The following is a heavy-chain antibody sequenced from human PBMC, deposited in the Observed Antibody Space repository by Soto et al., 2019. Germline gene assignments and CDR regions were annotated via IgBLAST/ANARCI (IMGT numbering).Heavy chain of an antibody. CDR3: TSDTFGSLDS. CDR2: INPDGSST. V-gene: IGHV3-74*01. Sequence: GGSLRLSCAASGFAFSNYWMHWVRQAPGKGLLWVSRINPDGSSTSYADSVKDRFTISRDNAENTLYLQMDFLRADDTAVYYSTSDTFGSLDSWGQGTLVTVSS. CDR1: GFAFSNYW. D-gene: IGHD3-10*01. J-gene: IGHJ4*02.